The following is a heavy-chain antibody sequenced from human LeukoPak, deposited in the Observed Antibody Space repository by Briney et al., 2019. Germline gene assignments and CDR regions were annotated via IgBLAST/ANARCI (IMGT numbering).Heavy chain of an antibody. CDR3: AIYSYGPIDY. Sequence: LRLSCAASGFTFSSYAMSWIRQHPGKGLEWIGYIYYSGSTYYNPSLKSRVTISVDTSKNQFSLKLSSVTAADTAVYYCAIYSYGPIDYWGQGTLVTVSS. CDR1: GFTFSSYA. D-gene: IGHD5-18*01. V-gene: IGHV4-31*02. CDR2: IYYSGST. J-gene: IGHJ4*02.